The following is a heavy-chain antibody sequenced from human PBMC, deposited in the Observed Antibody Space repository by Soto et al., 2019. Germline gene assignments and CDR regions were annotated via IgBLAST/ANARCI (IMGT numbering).Heavy chain of an antibody. Sequence: GESLKISCKGSGYSFTSYWIGWVRQMPGKGLEWMGIIYPGDSDTRYSPSFQGQVTISADKSISTAYLQWSSLKASDTAMYYCARRAAITFGGATFPSDPIHISCPAIMVTV. V-gene: IGHV5-51*01. CDR2: IYPGDSDT. CDR3: ARRAAITFGGATFPSDPIHI. CDR1: GYSFTSYW. D-gene: IGHD3-16*01. J-gene: IGHJ3*02.